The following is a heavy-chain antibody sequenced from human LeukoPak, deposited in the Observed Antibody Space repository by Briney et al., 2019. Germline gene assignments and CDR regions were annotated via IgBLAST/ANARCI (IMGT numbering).Heavy chain of an antibody. V-gene: IGHV1-18*04. CDR2: ISAYNGNT. CDR1: GYTFTGYY. Sequence: ASVKVSCKASGYTFTGYYMHWVRQAPGQGLEWMGWISAYNGNTNYAQKLQGRVTMTTDTSTSTAYMELRSLRSDDTAVYYCARRGYYDSSGYPLDYWGQGTLVTVSS. CDR3: ARRGYYDSSGYPLDY. D-gene: IGHD3-22*01. J-gene: IGHJ4*02.